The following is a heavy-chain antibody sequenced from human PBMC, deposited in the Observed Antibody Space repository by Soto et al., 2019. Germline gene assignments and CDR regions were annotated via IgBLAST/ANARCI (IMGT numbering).Heavy chain of an antibody. J-gene: IGHJ3*02. V-gene: IGHV3-30*18. D-gene: IGHD3-10*01. CDR3: AKDFYGSGSYYHVGHI. CDR1: GFTFSSYG. CDR2: ISYDGSNK. Sequence: GGSLRLSCAASGFTFSSYGMHWVRQAPGKGLEWVAVISYDGSNKYYADSVRGRFTISRDNSKNTLYLQMNSLRAEDTAVYYCAKDFYGSGSYYHVGHIWGQGTMVTVSS.